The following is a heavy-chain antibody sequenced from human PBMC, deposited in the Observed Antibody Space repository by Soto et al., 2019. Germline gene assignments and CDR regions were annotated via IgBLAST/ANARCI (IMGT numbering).Heavy chain of an antibody. CDR1: GDTFNSYV. D-gene: IGHD3-16*01. Sequence: QVQLVQSGAEVKRPGSSVKVSCESSGDTFNSYVISWVRQAPGQGLEWMGGIIPIIGVTHYAQKFQGRVTISALSSTCTAYMELTNLGFDDTALYYCARESLGAKGAQHWGQGTVVTVSS. CDR3: ARESLGAKGAQH. V-gene: IGHV1-69*17. CDR2: IIPIIGVT. J-gene: IGHJ1*01.